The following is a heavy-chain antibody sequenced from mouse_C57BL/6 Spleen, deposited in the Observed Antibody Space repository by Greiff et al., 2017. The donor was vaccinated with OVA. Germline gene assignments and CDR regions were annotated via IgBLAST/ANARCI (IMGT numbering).Heavy chain of an antibody. CDR3: ARLDDYDGGNAMDY. CDR2: ISNGGGST. CDR1: GFTFSDYY. Sequence: EVKVVESGGGLVQPGGSLKLSCAASGFTFSDYYMYWVRQTPEKRLEWVAYISNGGGSTYYPDTVKGRFTISRDNAKNTLYLQMSRLKSEDTAMYYCARLDDYDGGNAMDYWGQGTSVTVSS. D-gene: IGHD2-4*01. V-gene: IGHV5-12*01. J-gene: IGHJ4*01.